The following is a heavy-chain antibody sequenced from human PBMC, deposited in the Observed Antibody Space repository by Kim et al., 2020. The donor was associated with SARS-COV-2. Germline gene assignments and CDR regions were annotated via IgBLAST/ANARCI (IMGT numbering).Heavy chain of an antibody. D-gene: IGHD2-2*01. CDR2: DT. J-gene: IGHJ5*02. V-gene: IGHV5-51*01. Sequence: DTRYSPSFQGQVTISADKSISTAYLQWSSLKASDTAMYYCARHKSSRFDPWGQGTLVTVSS. CDR3: ARHKSSRFDP.